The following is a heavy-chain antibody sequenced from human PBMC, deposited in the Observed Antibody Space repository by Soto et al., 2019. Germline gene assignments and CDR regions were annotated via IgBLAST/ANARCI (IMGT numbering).Heavy chain of an antibody. Sequence: AAVKVSCTASGYTFTVYYMHWVRQAPGQGLEWMGWMNPNSGNTGYALKFQGRVSMTRNTSIYTVYLELSSLASDDTAAYYCVRMASSGTLNWFDPWGQGTLVTVAS. CDR2: MNPNSGNT. D-gene: IGHD1-1*01. CDR1: GYTFTVYY. V-gene: IGHV1-8*02. CDR3: VRMASSGTLNWFDP. J-gene: IGHJ5*02.